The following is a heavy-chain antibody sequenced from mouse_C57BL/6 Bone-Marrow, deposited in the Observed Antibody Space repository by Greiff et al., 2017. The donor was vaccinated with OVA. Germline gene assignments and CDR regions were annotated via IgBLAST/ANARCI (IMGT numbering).Heavy chain of an antibody. CDR2: IDPSDSYT. CDR1: GYTFTSYW. D-gene: IGHD4-1*01. V-gene: IGHV1-50*01. J-gene: IGHJ2*01. CDR3: ARTGLNWADY. Sequence: QVQLQEPGAELVKPGASVKLSCKASGYTFTSYWMQWVKQRPGQGLEWIGEIDPSDSYTNYNQKFKGKATVTVDTSSSTAYMQLSSLTSEDSAVYYCARTGLNWADYWGQGTTLTVSS.